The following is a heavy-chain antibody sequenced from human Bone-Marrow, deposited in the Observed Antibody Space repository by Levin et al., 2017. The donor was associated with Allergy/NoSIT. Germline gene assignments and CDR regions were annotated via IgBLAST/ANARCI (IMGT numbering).Heavy chain of an antibody. V-gene: IGHV4-31*03. CDR2: MYYSGST. CDR1: GGSISSGGYY. J-gene: IGHJ6*03. D-gene: IGHD3-3*01. Sequence: SQTLSLTCTVSGGSISSGGYYWTWSRQRPGKGLEWIGYMYYSGSTYYTPSLKSRVTMSVDTSKNQFSLKLSSVTAADTAVYYCGRSYYDFWGGYSPPLGYMHVWGKGTTVTVS. CDR3: GRSYYDFWGGYSPPLGYMHV.